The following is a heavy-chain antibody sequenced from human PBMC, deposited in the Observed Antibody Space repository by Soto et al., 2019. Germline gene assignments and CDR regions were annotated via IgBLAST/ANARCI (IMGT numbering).Heavy chain of an antibody. CDR3: ARGGTTSDRGPTQN. CDR2: IYYSGST. J-gene: IGHJ4*02. Sequence: QVQLQESGPGLVKPSQTLSLTCTVSGGSISSGDYYWSWSRQPPGKGLEWMGYIYYSGSTYYNPSLKIRVTISVDTSKNQFSLKLSSVTAADTAVYYCARGGTTSDRGPTQNWGQGTLVTVSS. V-gene: IGHV4-30-4*01. CDR1: GGSISSGDYY. D-gene: IGHD4-17*01.